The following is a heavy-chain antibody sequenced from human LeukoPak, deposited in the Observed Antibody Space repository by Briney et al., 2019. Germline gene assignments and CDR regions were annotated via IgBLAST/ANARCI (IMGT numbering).Heavy chain of an antibody. CDR2: IKQDGSEK. Sequence: GGSLRLSCAASGFTFSSYWMSWVRQAPGKGLEWVANIKQDGSEKYYVDSVKGRFTISRDNAKNSLYLQMNSLRAEDTAVYYCARAGAEPPWDYCYMDVWGKGTTVTISS. CDR3: ARAGAEPPWDYCYMDV. V-gene: IGHV3-7*03. CDR1: GFTFSSYW. J-gene: IGHJ6*03. D-gene: IGHD1-14*01.